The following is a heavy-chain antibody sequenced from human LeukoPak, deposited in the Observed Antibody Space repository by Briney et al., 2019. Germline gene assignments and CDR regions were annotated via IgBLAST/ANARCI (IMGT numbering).Heavy chain of an antibody. CDR1: GFTFSNYA. D-gene: IGHD1-7*01. CDR3: ARRNYYFDY. J-gene: IGHJ4*02. Sequence: GGSLRLSWAASGFTFSNYAMSWVRQAPGKGLEWVSAISGSGGSTYYADSVKGRFTISRDNSKNTLYLQMTSLRAEDTAVYYCARRNYYFDYWGQGTLVTVSS. CDR2: ISGSGGST. V-gene: IGHV3-23*01.